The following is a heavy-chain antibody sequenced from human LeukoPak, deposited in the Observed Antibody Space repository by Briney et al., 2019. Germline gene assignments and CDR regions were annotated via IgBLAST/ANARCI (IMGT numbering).Heavy chain of an antibody. CDR1: GFTFSSYG. CDR2: ISYDGSNK. D-gene: IGHD1-26*01. CDR3: AKDILLDY. V-gene: IGHV3-30*18. Sequence: GGSLRLSCAASGFTFSSYGMHWVRQAPGKGLEWVAVISYDGSNKYYADSVKGRFTTSRDNSKNTLYLQMNSLRAEDTAVYYCAKDILLDYWGQGTLVTVSS. J-gene: IGHJ4*02.